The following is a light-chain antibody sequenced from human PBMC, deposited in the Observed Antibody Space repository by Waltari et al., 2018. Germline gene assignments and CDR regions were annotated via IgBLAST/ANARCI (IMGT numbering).Light chain of an antibody. CDR1: SWHSSNV. Sequence: QLVLTQSPSASASLGASLKLTCTLSSWHSSNVIAWHQQQPEKGPRYLMKVNSDGSHSKGDEIPDRFSGSSSGAERYLTSSSLQSEDEADYYCQTGGNGTWVFGGGTKLTVL. CDR2: VNSDGSH. CDR3: QTGGNGTWV. J-gene: IGLJ3*02. V-gene: IGLV4-69*01.